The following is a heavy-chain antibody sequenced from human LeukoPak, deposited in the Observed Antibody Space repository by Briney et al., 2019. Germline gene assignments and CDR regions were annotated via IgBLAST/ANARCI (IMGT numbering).Heavy chain of an antibody. J-gene: IGHJ4*02. Sequence: GRSLRLSCAASGFTFSSYAMHWVRQAPGKGLEWVAVISYDGSNKYYADSVKGRFTISRDNSKNTLYLQMNSLRAEDTAVYYCARDHRGCCSSTSCPEGYWGQGTLVTVSS. CDR3: ARDHRGCCSSTSCPEGY. D-gene: IGHD2-2*01. CDR2: ISYDGSNK. V-gene: IGHV3-30-3*01. CDR1: GFTFSSYA.